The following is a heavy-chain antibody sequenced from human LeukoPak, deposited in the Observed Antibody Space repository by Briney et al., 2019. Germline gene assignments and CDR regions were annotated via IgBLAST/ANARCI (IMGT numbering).Heavy chain of an antibody. CDR1: GYTFTSYG. Sequence: EASVKVSCKASGYTFTSYGISWVRQAPGQGLEWMGWISAYNGNTNYAQKFQGRVTMTRDTSISTAYMELSRLRSDDTAVYYCARDTPSILRFSSFDPWGQGTLVTVSS. V-gene: IGHV1-18*01. D-gene: IGHD3-3*01. CDR2: ISAYNGNT. J-gene: IGHJ5*02. CDR3: ARDTPSILRFSSFDP.